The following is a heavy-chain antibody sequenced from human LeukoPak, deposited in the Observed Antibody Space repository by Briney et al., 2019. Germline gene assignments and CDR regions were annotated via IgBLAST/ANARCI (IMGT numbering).Heavy chain of an antibody. Sequence: GGSLRLSCAASGFTFDDYAMHWVRQAPGKGLEWVALISWEGDTTFYADSVRGRFTISRDNSKSSMYLQMNSLRTEDTAFYYCTRDTDYGSATNYFDSWGQGTLVSVSS. CDR3: TRDTDYGSATNYFDS. J-gene: IGHJ4*02. CDR1: GFTFDDYA. V-gene: IGHV3-43*01. CDR2: ISWEGDTT. D-gene: IGHD3-10*01.